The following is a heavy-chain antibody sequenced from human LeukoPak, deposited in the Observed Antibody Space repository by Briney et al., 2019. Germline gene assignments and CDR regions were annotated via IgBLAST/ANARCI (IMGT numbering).Heavy chain of an antibody. V-gene: IGHV1-2*02. CDR1: GYTFTGYY. Sequence: ASVKVSCKASGYTFTGYYMHWVRQAPGQGLEWMGWINPNSGGTNYAQKFQGRVTMTRDTSISTAYMELSRLRSDDTAVYYCARVNGSGSYNWFDPWGQGTLVTVSS. D-gene: IGHD3-10*01. J-gene: IGHJ5*02. CDR3: ARVNGSGSYNWFDP. CDR2: INPNSGGT.